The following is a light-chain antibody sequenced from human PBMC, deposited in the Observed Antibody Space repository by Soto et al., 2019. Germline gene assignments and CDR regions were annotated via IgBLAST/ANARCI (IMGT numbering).Light chain of an antibody. V-gene: IGKV3-11*01. J-gene: IGKJ4*01. Sequence: EIVLTQSPATLSLSPGERATFSCRASQNISSYLAWYRQKPGQAPSLLIYDTSIRATGIPARFSGSGSGTDFTLTISRLEPEDSAVYYCQQYGRTFGGGTKVDIK. CDR2: DTS. CDR3: QQYGRT. CDR1: QNISSY.